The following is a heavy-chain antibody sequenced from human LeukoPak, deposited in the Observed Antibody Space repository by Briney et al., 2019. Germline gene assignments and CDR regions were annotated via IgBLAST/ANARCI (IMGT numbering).Heavy chain of an antibody. CDR2: IRYDGSNK. CDR1: GFTFSSYG. V-gene: IGHV3-30*02. Sequence: GGSLRPSCAASGFTFSSYGMHWVRQAPGKGLEWVAFIRYDGSNKYYADSVKGRFTISRDNSKNTLYLQMNSLRAEDTAVYYCAKVGTSCYAADYWGQGTLVTVSS. J-gene: IGHJ4*02. CDR3: AKVGTSCYAADY. D-gene: IGHD2-2*01.